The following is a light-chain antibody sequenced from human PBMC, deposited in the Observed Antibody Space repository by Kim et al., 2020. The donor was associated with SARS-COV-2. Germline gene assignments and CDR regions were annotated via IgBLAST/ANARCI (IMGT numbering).Light chain of an antibody. CDR3: QQYTHWPPRT. CDR2: AAS. CDR1: QSIDTY. V-gene: IGKV3-15*01. Sequence: SPGERATLSCRASQSIDTYLACYPQRPGQAPRLLIPAASTPSTGIPDFFRGSGYGTDFSLTISSLQSDDFAVYYCQQYTHWPPRTFFQGTKVDLK. J-gene: IGKJ1*01.